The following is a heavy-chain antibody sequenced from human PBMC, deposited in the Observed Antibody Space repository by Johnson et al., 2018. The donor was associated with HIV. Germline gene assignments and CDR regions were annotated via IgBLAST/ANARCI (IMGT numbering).Heavy chain of an antibody. D-gene: IGHD4/OR15-4a*01. CDR2: ISWNSGII. CDR1: GFTFDDYA. J-gene: IGHJ3*02. Sequence: VLLVESGGGLVQPGRSLRLSCAASGFTFDDYAMHWVRQTPGKGLEWVAGISWNSGIIGYADSVRGRFTISRDNAKNSLYVQMNRLRADDTAVYYCAKDRGADQGRDGAFDIWGQGTMVTVSS. CDR3: AKDRGADQGRDGAFDI. V-gene: IGHV3-9*01.